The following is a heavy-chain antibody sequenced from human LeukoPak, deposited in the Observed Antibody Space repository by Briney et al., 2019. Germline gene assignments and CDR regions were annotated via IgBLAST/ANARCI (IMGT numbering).Heavy chain of an antibody. D-gene: IGHD2-15*01. V-gene: IGHV4-31*11. CDR2: IYYSGST. J-gene: IGHJ4*02. CDR3: ARGYCSGGSCYFDY. CDR1: GGSISSGGYS. Sequence: PSQTLSLTCAVSGGSISSGGYSWSWIRQPPGKGLEWIGYIYYSGSTYYNPSLKGRVTISVDTSKNQFSLKLSSVTAADTAVYYCARGYCSGGSCYFDYWGQGTLVTVSS.